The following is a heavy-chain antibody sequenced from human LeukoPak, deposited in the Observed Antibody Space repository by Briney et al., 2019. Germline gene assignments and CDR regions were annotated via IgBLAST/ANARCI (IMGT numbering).Heavy chain of an antibody. V-gene: IGHV3-74*01. D-gene: IGHD6-19*01. CDR2: INSDGSST. J-gene: IGHJ6*02. Sequence: EGSLRLSCAASGFTFSSCWMHWVRQAPGKGLVWVSRINSDGSSTSYADSVKGRFTISRDNAKNTLYLQMNSLRAEDTAVYYCARVRMRAVADLYGMDVWGQGTTVTVSS. CDR3: ARVRMRAVADLYGMDV. CDR1: GFTFSSCW.